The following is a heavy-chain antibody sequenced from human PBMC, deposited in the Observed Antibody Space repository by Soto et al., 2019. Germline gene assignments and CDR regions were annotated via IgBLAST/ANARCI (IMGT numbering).Heavy chain of an antibody. CDR2: IDHTGRT. CDR3: ARSMNDHNHHHWGFDS. J-gene: IGHJ5*01. V-gene: IGHV4-34*01. D-gene: IGHD7-27*01. Sequence: SETLSLTCAVYGGSFNPYHWSFIRQPPGKRLEWIGEIDHTGRTNYNPSVKGRVTMSVDTSKNQFSLNLRSVTAADTAVYFCARSMNDHNHHHWGFDSWGQGTLVTVS. CDR1: GGSFNPYH.